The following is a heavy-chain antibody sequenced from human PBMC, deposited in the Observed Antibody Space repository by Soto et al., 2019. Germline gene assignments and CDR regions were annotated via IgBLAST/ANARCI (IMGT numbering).Heavy chain of an antibody. CDR3: ARDEGGYDILTGYYKAHHFDQ. CDR2: ISPHNRNT. CDR1: GYTFGHFY. J-gene: IGHJ4*02. V-gene: IGHV1-18*01. Sequence: QVQLVQSGAEVKRPGDSVKVSCQASGYTFGHFYITWVRQAPGQGLQWMGAISPHNRNTNYAEKFRGRVTMTTDTSTTTAYMELRSLRSDDTAVYYCARDEGGYDILTGYYKAHHFDQWGQGALVTVSS. D-gene: IGHD3-9*01.